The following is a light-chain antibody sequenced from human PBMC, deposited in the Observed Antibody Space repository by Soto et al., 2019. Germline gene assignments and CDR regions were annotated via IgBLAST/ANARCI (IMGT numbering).Light chain of an antibody. CDR2: DAS. J-gene: IGKJ5*01. V-gene: IGKV3-20*01. CDR3: QQYGRSPRT. CDR1: QTVRNNY. Sequence: EFVLTLAPGTLSLSPVERATLSCRASQTVRNNYLAWYQQKPGQAPRLLIYDASSRATGIPDRFSGGGSGTDFTLTISRLEPEDFAVDYCQQYGRSPRTFGQATRLEIK.